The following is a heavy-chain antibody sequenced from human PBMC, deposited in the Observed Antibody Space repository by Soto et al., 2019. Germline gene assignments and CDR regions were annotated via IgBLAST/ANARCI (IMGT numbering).Heavy chain of an antibody. CDR2: TSSYNTDT. V-gene: IGHV1-18*01. CDR3: ARGHGVIIGAMDV. J-gene: IGHJ6*02. Sequence: ASVKFSFRSSGYRFETYAMNWVRQAPGQGLEWMGWTSSYNTDTFYADKFQDRVTMTTDTSTGTAYMELRSLSSEETAVYYCARGHGVIIGAMDVWGPGTAVTVS. CDR1: GYRFETYA. D-gene: IGHD2-21*01.